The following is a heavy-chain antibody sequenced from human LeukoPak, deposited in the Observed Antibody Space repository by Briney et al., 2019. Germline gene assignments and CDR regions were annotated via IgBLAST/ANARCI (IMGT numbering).Heavy chain of an antibody. CDR3: ASPGYSSSWYGGY. Sequence: GESLKISCKGSGYSFTSYWIGWVRPTPGKGLEWMGIIYPGDSDTRYSPSFQGQVTISADKSISTAYLQWSSLKASDTAMYYCASPGYSSSWYGGYWGQGTLVTVSS. D-gene: IGHD6-13*01. CDR1: GYSFTSYW. V-gene: IGHV5-51*01. CDR2: IYPGDSDT. J-gene: IGHJ4*02.